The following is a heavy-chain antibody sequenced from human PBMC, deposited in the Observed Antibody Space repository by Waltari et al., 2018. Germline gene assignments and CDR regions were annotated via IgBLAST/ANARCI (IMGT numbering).Heavy chain of an antibody. D-gene: IGHD2-2*01. CDR3: ASSSSPGAFDI. Sequence: QVQLVQSGAAVKKPGSSVKVSCKASGGTFSSSAISWVRQAPGQWLEWMGGIIPILGIANYGQKFQGRVTITADKSTSTAYMELSSLRSEDTAVYYCASSSSPGAFDIWGQGTMVTVSS. J-gene: IGHJ3*02. CDR1: GGTFSSSA. V-gene: IGHV1-69*10. CDR2: IIPILGIA.